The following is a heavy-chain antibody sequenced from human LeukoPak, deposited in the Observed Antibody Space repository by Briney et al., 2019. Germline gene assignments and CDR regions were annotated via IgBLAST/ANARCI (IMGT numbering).Heavy chain of an antibody. D-gene: IGHD3-10*01. CDR3: ATHPGDYWFGYLQL. CDR2: ISGSGGGT. V-gene: IGHV3-23*01. Sequence: GGSLRLPCAASGFTFSSYAMSWVRQAPGKGLEWVSAISGSGGGTYYADSVKGRFTISRDNSKNTLYLQMNSLRAEDTAVYYCATHPGDYWFGYLQLWGQGTLVTVSS. CDR1: GFTFSSYA. J-gene: IGHJ4*02.